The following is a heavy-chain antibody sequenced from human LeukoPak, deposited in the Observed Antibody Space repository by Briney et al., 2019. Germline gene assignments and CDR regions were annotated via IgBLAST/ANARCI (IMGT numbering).Heavy chain of an antibody. CDR1: GFTFDDYG. CDR3: ARDTHYDSTQNDAFDI. Sequence: TGGSLRLSCAASGFTFDDYGMSWVRQAPGKGLEWVSYISSSGSTIYYADSVKGRFTISRDNAKNSLYLQMNSLRAEDTAVYYCARDTHYDSTQNDAFDIWGQGTMVTVSS. D-gene: IGHD3-22*01. V-gene: IGHV3-48*03. CDR2: ISSSGSTI. J-gene: IGHJ3*02.